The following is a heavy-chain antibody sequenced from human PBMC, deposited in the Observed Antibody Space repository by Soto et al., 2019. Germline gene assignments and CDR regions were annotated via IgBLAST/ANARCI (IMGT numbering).Heavy chain of an antibody. Sequence: EVQVLESGGGLEQPGGSLRLSCAASGFTFRSYVMSWVRQAPGKGPEWVSSISGPGGSRYYADSVRGRFTISRDNSNNTVYLQMDSLRDEDTATYYCARFRSGIGWDFWGQGTLVTVSS. D-gene: IGHD2-15*01. CDR1: GFTFRSYV. CDR2: ISGPGGSR. CDR3: ARFRSGIGWDF. J-gene: IGHJ4*02. V-gene: IGHV3-23*01.